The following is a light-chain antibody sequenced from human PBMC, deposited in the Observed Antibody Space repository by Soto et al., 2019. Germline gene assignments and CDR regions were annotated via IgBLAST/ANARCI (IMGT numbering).Light chain of an antibody. CDR1: QSISSW. Sequence: DIQMTQSPSTLSASVADRVTITCRASQSISSWLAWYQQKPGKAPKLLIYKACSLESGVPSRFSGSGSGTEFTLTISSLQPDDFATYYCQQYNSYSPATFGPGTKVDIK. J-gene: IGKJ3*01. V-gene: IGKV1-5*03. CDR3: QQYNSYSPAT. CDR2: KAC.